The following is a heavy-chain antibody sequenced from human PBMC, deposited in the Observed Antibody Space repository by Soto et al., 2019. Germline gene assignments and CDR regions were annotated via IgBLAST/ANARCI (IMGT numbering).Heavy chain of an antibody. D-gene: IGHD2-21*02. V-gene: IGHV3-23*01. CDR2: ISDSGGST. CDR1: GYTFSNYA. J-gene: IGHJ6*02. CDR3: AKDRLVLSYFYYGMDV. Sequence: EVQLLESGGGLVQPGGSLRLSCVASGYTFSNYAMSWVRQAPGKGLEWVSGISDSGGSTHHADSVKGRFTISRDNSKNTLYLQMNSLRAEDTAVYYCAKDRLVLSYFYYGMDVWGQGTTVTVSS.